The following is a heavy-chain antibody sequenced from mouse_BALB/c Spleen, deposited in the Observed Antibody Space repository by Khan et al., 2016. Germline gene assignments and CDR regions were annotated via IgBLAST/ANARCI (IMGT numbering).Heavy chain of an antibody. V-gene: IGHV3-2*02. Sequence: EVQLQESGPGLVKPSQSLSLTCTVTGYSITSDYAWNWIRQFPGNKLEWMGYITYSGSTCYNPSLKSRISITRDTSKNQFFLQLNSVTTEDTATYYCARFDYDRGYFDYWGQGTTLTVSS. CDR1: GYSITSDYA. J-gene: IGHJ2*01. D-gene: IGHD2-4*01. CDR2: ITYSGST. CDR3: ARFDYDRGYFDY.